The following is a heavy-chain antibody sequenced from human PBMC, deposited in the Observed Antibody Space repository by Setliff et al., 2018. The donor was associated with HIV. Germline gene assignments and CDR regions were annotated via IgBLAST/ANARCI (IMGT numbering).Heavy chain of an antibody. V-gene: IGHV5-51*01. CDR3: ARQPGRAAMGRENYYYYYMDV. D-gene: IGHD2-2*01. Sequence: GESLTISCAGSGYSFTNYWIGWVRQMPGKGLEWMGIIFPGDSDTRYSPSFQGLVTISADTSISTAYLQWRSLKASDTAMYYCARQPGRAAMGRENYYYYYMDVWGKGTTVTVSS. CDR1: GYSFTNYW. J-gene: IGHJ6*03. CDR2: IFPGDSDT.